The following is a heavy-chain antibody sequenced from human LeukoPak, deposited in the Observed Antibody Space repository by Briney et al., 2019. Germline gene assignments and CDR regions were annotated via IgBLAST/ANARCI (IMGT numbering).Heavy chain of an antibody. J-gene: IGHJ4*02. V-gene: IGHV3-30-3*01. D-gene: IGHD5-18*01. CDR3: ARDYRGYSYGENPGCDY. Sequence: PGGPLRLSCAASGFTFSSYAMHWVRQAPGKGLEWVAVISYDGSNKYYADSVKGRFTISRDNSKNTLYLQMNSLRAEDTAVYYCARDYRGYSYGENPGCDYWGQGTLVTVSS. CDR1: GFTFSSYA. CDR2: ISYDGSNK.